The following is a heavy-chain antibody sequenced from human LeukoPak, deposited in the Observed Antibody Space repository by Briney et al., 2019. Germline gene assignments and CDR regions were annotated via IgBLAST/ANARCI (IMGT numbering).Heavy chain of an antibody. CDR3: ARGRGPYGWFDP. D-gene: IGHD3-10*01. J-gene: IGHJ5*02. CDR1: GFSSNSYW. Sequence: PGGSLRFSCAASGFSSNSYWMHWARQAPGKGLVWVARINGDGSSINYADSVKGRFTISRDNAKNTLYLQMNSLRVEDTAVYYCARGRGPYGWFDPWGQGTLVTVSS. V-gene: IGHV3-74*01. CDR2: INGDGSSI.